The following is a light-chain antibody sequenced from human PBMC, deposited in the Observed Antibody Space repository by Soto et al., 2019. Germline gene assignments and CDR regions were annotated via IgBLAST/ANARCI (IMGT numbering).Light chain of an antibody. V-gene: IGKV3D-20*02. CDR1: QSVSSSY. CDR3: QQRSNWPPRFT. CDR2: DAS. Sequence: EIVLTQSPGTLSLSSGERGTLSCRASQSVSSSYLAWYQQKPVQAPRLLIYDASNRATGIPARFSGSGSGTDFTLTISSLEPEDFAVYYCQQRSNWPPRFTYGPGTKVDI. J-gene: IGKJ3*01.